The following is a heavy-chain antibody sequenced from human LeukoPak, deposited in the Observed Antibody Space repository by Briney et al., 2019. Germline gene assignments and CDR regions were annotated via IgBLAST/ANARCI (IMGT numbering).Heavy chain of an antibody. D-gene: IGHD2-2*01. J-gene: IGHJ3*02. CDR2: IYHSGST. Sequence: TLSLTCTVSGGSISSGGYYWSWIRQPPGKGLEWIGYIYHSGSTYYNPSLKSRVTISVDRSKNQFSLKLSSVTAADTAVYYCARLPAAMDAFDIWGQGTMVTVSS. V-gene: IGHV4-30-2*01. CDR3: ARLPAAMDAFDI. CDR1: GGSISSGGYY.